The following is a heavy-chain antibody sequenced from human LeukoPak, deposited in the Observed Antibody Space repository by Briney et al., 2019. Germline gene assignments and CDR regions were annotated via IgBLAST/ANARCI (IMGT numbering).Heavy chain of an antibody. J-gene: IGHJ4*02. Sequence: SVKVSCKASGGTFSSYAISWVRQAPGQGLEWMGRIIPILGVANYAQKFQGRVTITADKSTSTAYMELSSLRSEDTAVYYCAKVPLRWQGENYWGQGTLVTVSS. V-gene: IGHV1-69*04. CDR1: GGTFSSYA. CDR2: IIPILGVA. D-gene: IGHD3-16*01. CDR3: AKVPLRWQGENY.